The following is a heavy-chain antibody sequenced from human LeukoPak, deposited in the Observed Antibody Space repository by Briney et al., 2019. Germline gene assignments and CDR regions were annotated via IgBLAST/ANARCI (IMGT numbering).Heavy chain of an antibody. V-gene: IGHV1-69*04. CDR1: GGTFSSYA. CDR2: IIPILGIA. CDR3: ARRYCSGGSCYSGAFDI. Sequence: ASVKVSCKASGGTFSSYAISWVRQAPGQGLEWMGRIIPILGIANYAQKFQGRVTITGDKSTSTAYMELSSLRSEDTAVYYCARRYCSGGSCYSGAFDIWGQGTMVTVSS. J-gene: IGHJ3*02. D-gene: IGHD2-15*01.